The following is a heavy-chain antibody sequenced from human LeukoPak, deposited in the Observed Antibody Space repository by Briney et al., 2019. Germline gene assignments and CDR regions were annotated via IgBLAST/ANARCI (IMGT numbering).Heavy chain of an antibody. CDR3: AREAALYSYDFWSGYSQFDY. CDR1: GFTFSSYW. V-gene: IGHV3-74*01. Sequence: GGSLRLSCAASGFTFSSYWMHRVRQAPGKGLVWVSRINSDGSSTSYADSVKGRFTISRDNAKNTLYLQMNSLRAEDTAVYYCAREAALYSYDFWSGYSQFDYWGQGTLVTVSS. J-gene: IGHJ4*02. CDR2: INSDGSST. D-gene: IGHD3-3*01.